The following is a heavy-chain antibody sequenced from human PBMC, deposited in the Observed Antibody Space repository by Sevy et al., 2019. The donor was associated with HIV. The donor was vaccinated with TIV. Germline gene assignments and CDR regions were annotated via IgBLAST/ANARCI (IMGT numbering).Heavy chain of an antibody. CDR3: AREPGLHSSGCSGGFDC. Sequence: GGSLRLSCEASGFTFSSYEMNWVRQAPGKGLEWISYISSSGSAIYYPDSVKGGFSVSRENAKNLVYLQMNSLRAEDTAICFCAREPGLHSSGCSGGFDCWGQGTLVTVSS. CDR1: GFTFSSYE. V-gene: IGHV3-48*03. CDR2: ISSSGSAI. D-gene: IGHD3-22*01. J-gene: IGHJ4*02.